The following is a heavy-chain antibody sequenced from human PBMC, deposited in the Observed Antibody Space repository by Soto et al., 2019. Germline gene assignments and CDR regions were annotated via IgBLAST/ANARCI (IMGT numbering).Heavy chain of an antibody. V-gene: IGHV4-61*01. Sequence: SETLSLTCTVSGGSVSSGSYYWSWIRQPPGKGLEYIGYLYYSGSTNYNPSLKSRVTISVDTPKNQFSLKLTSVTAADAAIYYCARGQAFWTGYYRMPYYFDYWGQGTLVTVSS. J-gene: IGHJ4*02. D-gene: IGHD3-3*01. CDR1: GGSVSSGSYY. CDR2: LYYSGST. CDR3: ARGQAFWTGYYRMPYYFDY.